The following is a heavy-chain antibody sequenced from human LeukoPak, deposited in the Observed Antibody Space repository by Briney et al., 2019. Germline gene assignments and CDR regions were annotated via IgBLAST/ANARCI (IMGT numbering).Heavy chain of an antibody. CDR2: IYYSGST. Sequence: PSETLSLTCTVSGGSISSYYWSWIRQPPGKGLEWIGYIYYSGSTNYNPSLKSRVTISVDTSKNQFSLKLSSVTAADTAVYYCARGAPRSVGSNYNWFDPWGQGTLVTVSS. CDR1: GGSISSYY. J-gene: IGHJ5*02. CDR3: ARGAPRSVGSNYNWFDP. V-gene: IGHV4-59*01.